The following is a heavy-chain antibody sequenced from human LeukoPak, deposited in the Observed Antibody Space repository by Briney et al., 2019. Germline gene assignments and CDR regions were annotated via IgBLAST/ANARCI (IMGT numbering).Heavy chain of an antibody. CDR2: ISGTGGST. CDR1: GFTFRNYA. CDR3: ARDHGSFEFDY. Sequence: GGSLRLSCVVSGFTFRNYAMSWVRQAPGKGLEWVSLISGTGGSTYYADSVKGRFTISRDNSKNTLYLQMNSLRAEDTAVYYCARDHGSFEFDYWGQGSLVTVSS. V-gene: IGHV3-23*01. J-gene: IGHJ4*02.